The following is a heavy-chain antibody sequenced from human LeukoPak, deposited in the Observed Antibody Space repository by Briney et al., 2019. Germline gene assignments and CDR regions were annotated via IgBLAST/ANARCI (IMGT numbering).Heavy chain of an antibody. V-gene: IGHV4-59*08. CDR3: ARLYDSSGYYYPFDY. Sequence: PSETLSLTCTVSGGSISSYYWSWIRQPPGKGLEWIGYIYYSGSTNYNPSLKSRVTISVDTSKNHFSLKLSSVTAADTAVYYCARLYDSSGYYYPFDYWGQETLVTVSS. D-gene: IGHD3-22*01. J-gene: IGHJ4*02. CDR2: IYYSGST. CDR1: GGSISSYY.